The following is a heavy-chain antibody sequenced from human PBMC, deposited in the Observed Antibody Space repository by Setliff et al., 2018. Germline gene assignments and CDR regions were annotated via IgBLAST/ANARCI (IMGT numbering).Heavy chain of an antibody. CDR1: GGSISSGDYY. J-gene: IGHJ4*02. D-gene: IGHD3-9*01. V-gene: IGHV4-30-4*08. Sequence: SETLSLTCTVSGGSISSGDYYWSWIRQPPGKGLEWIGYIYYSGSTYYNPSLKSRVTISVDTSKNQFSLKLSSVTAADTAVYYCARAGNDILTGYYYYFDYWGQGTLVTVSS. CDR2: IYYSGST. CDR3: ARAGNDILTGYYYYFDY.